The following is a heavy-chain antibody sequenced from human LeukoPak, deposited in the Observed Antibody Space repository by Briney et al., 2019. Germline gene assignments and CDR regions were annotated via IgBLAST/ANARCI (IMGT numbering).Heavy chain of an antibody. CDR1: GDSISSGSYY. D-gene: IGHD1-26*01. CDR2: IYTSGST. V-gene: IGHV4-61*02. J-gene: IGHJ4*02. Sequence: PSETLSLTCTVSGDSISSGSYYWSWIRQPAGKGLEWIGRIYTSGSTNYNPSLKSRVNISVDTSKNQFSLKLSSVTAADTAVYYCARHRAPYSGSYVDYWGQGTLVTVSS. CDR3: ARHRAPYSGSYVDY.